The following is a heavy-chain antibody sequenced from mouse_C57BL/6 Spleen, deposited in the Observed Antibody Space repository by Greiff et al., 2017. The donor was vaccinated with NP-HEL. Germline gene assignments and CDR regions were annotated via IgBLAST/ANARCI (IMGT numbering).Heavy chain of an antibody. D-gene: IGHD2-5*01. V-gene: IGHV1-53*01. CDR1: GYTFTSYW. CDR3: ARGGAYYSNYDY. Sequence: QVQLQQPGTELVKPGASVKLSCKASGYTFTSYWMHWVKQRPGQGLEWIGNINPSNGGTNYNEKFKSKATLTVDKSSSTAYMQLSSLTSEDAAVYYCARGGAYYSNYDYWGQGTTRTVSS. CDR2: INPSNGGT. J-gene: IGHJ2*01.